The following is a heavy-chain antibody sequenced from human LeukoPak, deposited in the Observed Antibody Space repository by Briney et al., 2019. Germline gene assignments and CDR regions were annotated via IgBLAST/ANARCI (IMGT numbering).Heavy chain of an antibody. CDR2: IYYSGSI. CDR1: GGSISSYY. V-gene: IGHV4-59*01. Sequence: SETLSLTCTVSGGSISSYYWSRIRQPPGKGLEWIGYIYYSGSINYNPSLKSRVTISVDTSKNQFSLKLSSVTAADTAVYYCARENLYCSSTSCYKAVDYWGQGTLVTVSS. D-gene: IGHD2-2*02. CDR3: ARENLYCSSTSCYKAVDY. J-gene: IGHJ4*02.